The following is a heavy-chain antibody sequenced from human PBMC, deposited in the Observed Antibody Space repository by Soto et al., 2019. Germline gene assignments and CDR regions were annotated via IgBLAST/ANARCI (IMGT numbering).Heavy chain of an antibody. Sequence: EVQLVESGGGLVKPGGSLRLSCAASGFTFSSYSMNWVRQAPGKGLEWVSSISSSSSYIYYADSVKGRSTIPRDNAKNSLYLQMNSLRAEDTGVYYCARDQPGYSYGYGLGYWGQGTLVTFSS. CDR2: ISSSSSYI. CDR1: GFTFSSYS. V-gene: IGHV3-21*01. CDR3: ARDQPGYSYGYGLGY. D-gene: IGHD5-18*01. J-gene: IGHJ4*02.